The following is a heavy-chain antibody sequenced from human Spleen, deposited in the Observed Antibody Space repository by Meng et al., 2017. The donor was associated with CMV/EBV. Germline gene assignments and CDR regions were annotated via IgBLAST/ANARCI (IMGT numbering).Heavy chain of an antibody. CDR2: TNHSGST. V-gene: IGHV4-34*01. D-gene: IGHD1-26*01. CDR3: ASLRSGGWRDY. Sequence: LQPWGAELLTPPEPLPLLCAVYGGAFSGPSWSGIPHTPGKGLGGMGETNHSGSTNYTPSLKSRVHISVDTSKNQFPLKLGFVPAADTAVFDCASLRSGGWRDYWGQGTLVTVSS. CDR1: GGAFSGPS. J-gene: IGHJ4*02.